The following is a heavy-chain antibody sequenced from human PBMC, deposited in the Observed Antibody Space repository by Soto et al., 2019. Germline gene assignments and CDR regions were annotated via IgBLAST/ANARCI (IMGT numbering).Heavy chain of an antibody. V-gene: IGHV3-73*01. CDR1: GFTFSGSA. J-gene: IGHJ5*02. CDR2: IRSKANSYAT. CDR3: TRHEDPPPSLAAAGRGLWFDP. Sequence: PGGSLRLSCAASGFTFSGSAMHWVRQASGKGLEWVGRIRSKANSYATAYAASVKGRFTISRDDSKNTAYLQMNSLKTEDTAVYYCTRHEDPPPSLAAAGRGLWFDPWGQGTLVTVSS. D-gene: IGHD6-13*01.